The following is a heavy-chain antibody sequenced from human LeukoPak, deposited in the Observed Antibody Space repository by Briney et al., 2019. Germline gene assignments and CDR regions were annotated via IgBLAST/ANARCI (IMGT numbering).Heavy chain of an antibody. V-gene: IGHV1-69*13. CDR1: GGTFSIYA. Sequence: SVKVSCKASGGTFSIYAISWVRQAPGQGLEWMGGIIPIFGTANYAQKFQGRVTITADESTSTAYMELSSLRSEDTAVYYCARAGGITMVRGVPYYYYYYGMDVWGKGTTVTVSS. CDR3: ARAGGITMVRGVPYYYYYYGMDV. J-gene: IGHJ6*04. CDR2: IIPIFGTA. D-gene: IGHD3-10*01.